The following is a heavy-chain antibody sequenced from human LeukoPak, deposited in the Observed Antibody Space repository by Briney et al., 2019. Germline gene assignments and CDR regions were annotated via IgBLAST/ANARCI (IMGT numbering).Heavy chain of an antibody. CDR3: ARGAKSNTAMVYFDY. V-gene: IGHV4-59*01. CDR2: IYYSGST. D-gene: IGHD5-18*01. CDR1: GGSISSYY. Sequence: ETLSLTCTVSGGSISSYYWSWIRQPPGKGLEWSGYIYYSGSTNYNPSLKSRVTISVDTSKNQFSLKLSSVTAADTAVYYCARGAKSNTAMVYFDYWGQGTLVTVSS. J-gene: IGHJ4*02.